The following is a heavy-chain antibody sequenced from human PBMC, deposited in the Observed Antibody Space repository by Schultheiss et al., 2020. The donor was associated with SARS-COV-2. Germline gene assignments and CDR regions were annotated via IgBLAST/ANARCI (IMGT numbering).Heavy chain of an antibody. CDR3: ARLRYDSSGYAFDY. CDR2: VYYSGST. V-gene: IGHV4-39*01. CDR1: GASISSSDYY. J-gene: IGHJ4*02. Sequence: SETLSLTCAVSGASISSSDYYWGWIRQPPGKGLEWIGSVYYSGSTYYNPSLKSRVTISVDTSKNQFSLKLSSVTAADTAVYYCARLRYDSSGYAFDYWGQGTLVTVSS. D-gene: IGHD3-22*01.